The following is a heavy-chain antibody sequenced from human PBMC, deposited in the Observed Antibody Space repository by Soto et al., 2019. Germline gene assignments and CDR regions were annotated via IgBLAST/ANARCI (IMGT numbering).Heavy chain of an antibody. CDR3: ARGGQTYYYDSSGSMSYGMVV. D-gene: IGHD3-22*01. CDR1: GFTFSSYS. CDR2: NSTSISYL. Sequence: EGSLRLPCAASGFTFSSYSMNWVRQAPGKGMEWVSSNSTSISYLYYADSVKGRFTISRDNAKNSLYLQMNSLRAEDAAVYYCARGGQTYYYDSSGSMSYGMVVWGQGTTLTVSS. V-gene: IGHV3-21*01. J-gene: IGHJ6*02.